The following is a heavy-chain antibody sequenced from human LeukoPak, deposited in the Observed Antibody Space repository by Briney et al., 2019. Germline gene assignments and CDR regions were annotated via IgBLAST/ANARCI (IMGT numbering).Heavy chain of an antibody. V-gene: IGHV3-64D*06. CDR1: GFTFSNFA. Sequence: PGGSLRLSCSASGFTFSNFAMHWVRQAPGKGLAYVSAINSNGDSTYYADSVKGRFTISRDNSKNTLFLQMSSLRAEDTAVYYCVGYCSGVSCSADYWGQGTLVTVSS. D-gene: IGHD2-15*01. CDR2: INSNGDST. J-gene: IGHJ4*02. CDR3: VGYCSGVSCSADY.